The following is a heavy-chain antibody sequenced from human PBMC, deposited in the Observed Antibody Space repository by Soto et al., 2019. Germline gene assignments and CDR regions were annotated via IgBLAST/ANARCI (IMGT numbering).Heavy chain of an antibody. D-gene: IGHD5-18*01. CDR2: IYYSGST. CDR3: AGSGRPRDGYRLWDSDP. V-gene: IGHV4-59*01. Sequence: QVRLLESGPGLVRPSETLSLTCTVSGGSTSRYYWSWIRQPPGKGLEWIADIYYSGSTNYNPSLKGRGPISLGLAKNQIPLKGTSVGPADPAVFFWAGSGRPRDGYRLWDSDPWGQGNSVTVS. CDR1: GGSTSRYY. J-gene: IGHJ5*02.